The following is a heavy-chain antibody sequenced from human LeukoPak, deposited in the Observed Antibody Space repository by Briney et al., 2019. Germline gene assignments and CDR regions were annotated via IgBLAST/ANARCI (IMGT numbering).Heavy chain of an antibody. CDR1: GFTFSSYA. CDR2: ISGSGGST. CDR3: AKGGSGTGGTAGARV. V-gene: IGHV3-23*01. D-gene: IGHD2-8*02. J-gene: IGHJ3*01. Sequence: PGGSLRLSCAASGFTFSSYAMSWVRQAPGKGLEWVSAISGSGGSTYYADSVKGRFTISRDNSKNTLYLQMNSLRAEDTAVYYCAKGGSGTGGTAGARVGGQGTMVTVSS.